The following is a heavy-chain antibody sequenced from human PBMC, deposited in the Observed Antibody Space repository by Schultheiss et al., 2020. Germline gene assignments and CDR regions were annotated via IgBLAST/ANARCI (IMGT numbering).Heavy chain of an antibody. CDR3: SLGYCSGGGCPPAY. V-gene: IGHV4-59*12. D-gene: IGHD2-15*01. Sequence: SETLSLTCTVSGGSISSYYWSWIRQPPGKGLEWIGYIYYSGSTNYNPSLKSRVTISVDTSKNQFSLKLSSVTAADTAVYYCSLGYCSGGGCPPAYWGQGTLVTVSS. J-gene: IGHJ4*02. CDR1: GGSISSYY. CDR2: IYYSGST.